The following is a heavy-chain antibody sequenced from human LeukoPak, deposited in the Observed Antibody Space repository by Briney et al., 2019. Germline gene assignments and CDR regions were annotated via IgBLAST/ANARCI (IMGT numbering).Heavy chain of an antibody. D-gene: IGHD2-21*01. Sequence: GGSLRLSCAASGFTFSDYSMNWVRQAPGKGLEWVAYIKSNIYYADSVKGRFTISRDNARNSLYLQMNSLRAEDTAVYYCARDLWPYFDYWGQGTLVTVSS. V-gene: IGHV3-69-1*01. CDR1: GFTFSDYS. CDR3: ARDLWPYFDY. CDR2: IKSNI. J-gene: IGHJ4*02.